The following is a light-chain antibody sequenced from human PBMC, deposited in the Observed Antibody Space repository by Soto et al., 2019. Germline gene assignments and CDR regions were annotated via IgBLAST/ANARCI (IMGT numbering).Light chain of an antibody. CDR3: QQYVNSPYT. CDR1: QSVSSNY. CDR2: GAS. Sequence: EIVLTQSPGTLSLSPGERATLSCRASQSVSSNYLAWYQQKPGQAPRLLIYGASSRATGIPDRFSGSGSGTDFTLTISSLEPEDFAVYYCQQYVNSPYTFGQGTKLEIK. J-gene: IGKJ2*01. V-gene: IGKV3-20*01.